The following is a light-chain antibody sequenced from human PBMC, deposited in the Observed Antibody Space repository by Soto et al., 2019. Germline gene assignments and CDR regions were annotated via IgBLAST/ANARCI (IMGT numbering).Light chain of an antibody. CDR3: QQFYSYPFT. CDR2: GAS. Sequence: DIQLTQSPSFLSASVGDRVTITCRASQDISNHFAWYQQKPGKAPRLLIYGASTLQSGVPSRFSGSGSGTEFTLTISSLQPEDFATYHCQQFYSYPFTFGPGTKVDVK. J-gene: IGKJ3*01. V-gene: IGKV1-9*01. CDR1: QDISNH.